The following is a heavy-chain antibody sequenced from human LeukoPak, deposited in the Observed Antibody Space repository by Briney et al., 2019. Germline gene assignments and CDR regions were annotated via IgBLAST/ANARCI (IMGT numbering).Heavy chain of an antibody. Sequence: PGGSLRLSCAASGFTFSSYSMNWVRQAPGKGLEWVSSISSSSSYIYYADSVKGRFTISRDNAKNSLYLQMNSLRAEDTAVYYCARDGYDILTSLGLWGQGTLVTVSS. D-gene: IGHD3-9*01. CDR3: ARDGYDILTSLGL. CDR1: GFTFSSYS. J-gene: IGHJ4*02. V-gene: IGHV3-21*01. CDR2: ISSSSSYI.